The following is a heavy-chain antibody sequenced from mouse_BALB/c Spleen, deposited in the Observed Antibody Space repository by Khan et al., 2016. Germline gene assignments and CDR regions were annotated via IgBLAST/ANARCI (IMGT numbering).Heavy chain of an antibody. J-gene: IGHJ1*01. CDR3: ARTYGNYGYFDV. V-gene: IGHV5-4*02. CDR1: GFTFGDYY. D-gene: IGHD1-1*02. Sequence: VESGGGLVKPGGSLKLSCAASGFTFGDYYMYWVRQTPEKRLEWVATISDGGAYTYYPDSVKGRFTIPRDNAKNNLYLQMSSLKFEDTAMYYCARTYGNYGYFDVWGAGTTVTVSS. CDR2: ISDGGAYT.